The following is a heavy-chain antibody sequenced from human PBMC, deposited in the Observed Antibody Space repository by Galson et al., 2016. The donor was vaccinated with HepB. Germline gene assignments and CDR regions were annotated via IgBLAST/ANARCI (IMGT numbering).Heavy chain of an antibody. CDR1: GGSISSGGFS. D-gene: IGHD4-17*01. Sequence: LSLTCAVSGGSISSGGFSWSWIRQPPGKGLEWIGYIYHTGNTYYNPSLKSRVTISIDGSKNQFFLKLTSVTAADTGVYYCVREAYGDYSGWFDPWGQGTLVTVSS. CDR2: IYHTGNT. CDR3: VREAYGDYSGWFDP. V-gene: IGHV4-30-2*01. J-gene: IGHJ5*02.